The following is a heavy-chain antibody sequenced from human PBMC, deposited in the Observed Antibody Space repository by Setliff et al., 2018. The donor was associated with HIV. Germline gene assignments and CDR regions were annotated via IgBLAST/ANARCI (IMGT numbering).Heavy chain of an antibody. CDR3: AKGGYGGAYYVAGY. D-gene: IGHD5-18*01. J-gene: IGHJ4*02. CDR1: GFRVTDTY. CDR2: MYKGGKT. Sequence: PGGSLRLSCEASGFRVTDTYMGWVRQAPGKGLEWVTVMYKGGKTYYADFVKGRSTIARDDSKNTVSLPMTTLGTGDTATYYCAKGGYGGAYYVAGYWGQGTLVTVS. V-gene: IGHV3-66*02.